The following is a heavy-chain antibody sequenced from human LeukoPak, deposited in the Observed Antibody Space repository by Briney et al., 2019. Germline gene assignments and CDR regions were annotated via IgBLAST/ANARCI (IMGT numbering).Heavy chain of an antibody. V-gene: IGHV4-59*01. CDR1: GGSISDYN. CDR2: IYRSGST. D-gene: IGHD5-24*01. J-gene: IGHJ4*02. CDR3: ARGGYNWDY. Sequence: PSETLSLTCTVPGGSISDYNWSWIRQPPGRGLEWIGYIYRSGSTNYNPSLKSRVTISVDTSKNQFSLRLSSVTAADTAVYYCARGGYNWDYWGQGTLVTVSS.